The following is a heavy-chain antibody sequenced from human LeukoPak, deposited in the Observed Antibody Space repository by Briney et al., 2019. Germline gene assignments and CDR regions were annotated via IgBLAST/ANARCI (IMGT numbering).Heavy chain of an antibody. Sequence: SETLSLTCTVSGGSISSYYWSWIRQPAGKGLEWIGRIYTSGSTNYNPSLKSRVTMSVDTSKNQFSLTLSSVTAADTAVYYCARDAPYSGSPGFYYYYMDVWGKGTTVTVSS. CDR1: GGSISSYY. CDR2: IYTSGST. V-gene: IGHV4-4*07. J-gene: IGHJ6*03. D-gene: IGHD1-26*01. CDR3: ARDAPYSGSPGFYYYYMDV.